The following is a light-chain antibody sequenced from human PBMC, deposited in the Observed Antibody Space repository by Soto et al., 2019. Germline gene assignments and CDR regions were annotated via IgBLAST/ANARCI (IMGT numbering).Light chain of an antibody. CDR3: QQYDNLPIT. CDR1: QGISTH. J-gene: IGKJ5*01. CDR2: DAS. Sequence: DTQMTQSPSSLSASLGDRVTITCQASQGISTHLSWYQQKQRRAPKVLIYDASTLETGVPSRFSGRGSGTDFTFTISSLQPEDIAKYYCQQYDNLPITFCQGTRLEIK. V-gene: IGKV1-33*01.